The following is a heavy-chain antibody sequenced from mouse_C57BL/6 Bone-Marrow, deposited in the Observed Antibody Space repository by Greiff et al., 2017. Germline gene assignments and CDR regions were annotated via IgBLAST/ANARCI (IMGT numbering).Heavy chain of an antibody. V-gene: IGHV1-64*01. Sequence: QVQLQQPGAELVKPGASVKLSCKASGYTFTSYWMHWVKQRPGQGLEWIGMIHPNSGSTNYNEKFKSKATLTVDKSSSTAYMQLSSLTSEDSAVYYCASKGWLLWYVDVWGTGTTVTVSS. CDR3: ASKGWLLWYVDV. D-gene: IGHD2-3*01. J-gene: IGHJ1*03. CDR1: GYTFTSYW. CDR2: IHPNSGST.